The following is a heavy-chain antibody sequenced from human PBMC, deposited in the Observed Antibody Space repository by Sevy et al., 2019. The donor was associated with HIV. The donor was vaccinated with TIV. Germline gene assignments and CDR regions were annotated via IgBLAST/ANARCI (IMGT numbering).Heavy chain of an antibody. Sequence: GGSLRLSCAASGFTFSSYWMHWVRQAPGKGLVWVSRINSDGSSTSYADSVKGRFTISRDNAKNTLYRQMNSLGAEDTDVYYCARANRYCSGGSCSPFHLRLLHYGMDVWGQGTTVTVSS. CDR3: ARANRYCSGGSCSPFHLRLLHYGMDV. J-gene: IGHJ6*02. CDR2: INSDGSST. V-gene: IGHV3-74*01. D-gene: IGHD2-15*01. CDR1: GFTFSSYW.